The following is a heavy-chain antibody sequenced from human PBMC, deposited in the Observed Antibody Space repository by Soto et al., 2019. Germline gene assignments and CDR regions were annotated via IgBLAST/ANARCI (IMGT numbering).Heavy chain of an antibody. CDR2: ISGSGGST. J-gene: IGHJ5*02. Sequence: GSLRLSCAASGFTFSIDAMSLVLQAPGKGLEWVSAISGSGGSTYYADSVKGRFTISRDNSKNTLYLQMNSLRAEDTAVYYCAKQGSISLLCGTNWFDPWGQGTLVTVSS. V-gene: IGHV3-23*01. CDR1: GFTFSIDA. D-gene: IGHD3-3*02. CDR3: AKQGSISLLCGTNWFDP.